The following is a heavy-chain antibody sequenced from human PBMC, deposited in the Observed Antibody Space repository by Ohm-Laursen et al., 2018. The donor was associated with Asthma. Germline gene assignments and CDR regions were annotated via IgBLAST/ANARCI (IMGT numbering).Heavy chain of an antibody. CDR3: ARVRARDGYYYGMDV. CDR1: GGSISSGGYS. Sequence: SDTLSLTCVVSGGSISSGGYSWSWIRQPPGKGLEWIGYIYHSGSTYYNPSLKSRVTISVDRSKNQFSLKLSSVTAADTAVYYCARVRARDGYYYGMDVWGQGTTVTVSS. J-gene: IGHJ6*02. D-gene: IGHD3-10*01. V-gene: IGHV4-30-2*01. CDR2: IYHSGST.